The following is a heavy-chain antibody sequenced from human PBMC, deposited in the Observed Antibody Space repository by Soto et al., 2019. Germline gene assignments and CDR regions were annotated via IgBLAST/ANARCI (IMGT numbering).Heavy chain of an antibody. CDR3: VSQRTSVLTQAYFDY. CDR1: GGSVSNSNYY. Sequence: SETLSLTCTVSGGSVSNSNYYWVWIRHSPGKGLEWIGSVYYRGRSYSKSSVKSRVTISVDTSKNQFSLNLNSVTASDTAVYYCVSQRTSVLTQAYFDYWGPGALVTVSS. D-gene: IGHD2-8*01. CDR2: VYYRGRS. V-gene: IGHV4-39*01. J-gene: IGHJ4*02.